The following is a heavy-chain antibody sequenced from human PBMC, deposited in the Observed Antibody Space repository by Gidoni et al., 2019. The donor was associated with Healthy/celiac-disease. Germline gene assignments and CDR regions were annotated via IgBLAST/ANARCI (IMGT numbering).Heavy chain of an antibody. J-gene: IGHJ5*02. Sequence: QITLKESGPTLVKPTQTLTLTCTFSGFSLSTSGVGVGWIRQPPGKALEWLALIYWNEDKRYSPSLKSRLTITKDTSKNQVVLTMTNMDPVDTATYYCAQTITMVRGVIITYWFDPWGQGTLVTVSS. CDR1: GFSLSTSGVG. CDR3: AQTITMVRGVIITYWFDP. D-gene: IGHD3-10*01. CDR2: IYWNEDK. V-gene: IGHV2-5*01.